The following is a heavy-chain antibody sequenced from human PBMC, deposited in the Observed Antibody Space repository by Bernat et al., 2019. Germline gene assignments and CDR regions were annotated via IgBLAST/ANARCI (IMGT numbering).Heavy chain of an antibody. Sequence: EVQLVESGGGLVQPGGSLRLSCAASGFTFSSYSMNWVRQAPGKGLEWVSYISSSSTIYYADSVKGRFTISRDNSKNTLYLQMNSLRAEDTAVYYCARDNGVVAATPGGYYFDYWGQGTLVTVSS. CDR2: ISSSSTI. CDR1: GFTFSSYS. V-gene: IGHV3-48*01. CDR3: ARDNGVVAATPGGYYFDY. D-gene: IGHD2-15*01. J-gene: IGHJ4*02.